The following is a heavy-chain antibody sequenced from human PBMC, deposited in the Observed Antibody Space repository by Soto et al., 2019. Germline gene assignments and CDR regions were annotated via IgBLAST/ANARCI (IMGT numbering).Heavy chain of an antibody. CDR3: ARGRASGSYYLLDY. CDR1: GNTFTSYD. CDR2: INPNSGNI. Sequence: ASVKVSCKASGNTFTSYDINWVRQATGHGLEWMGWINPNSGNIGYAQRFQGRVTMTRDTAIRTAYMEVSRLRSDDTAVYYCARGRASGSYYLLDYWGQGTLVTVSS. J-gene: IGHJ4*02. V-gene: IGHV1-8*01. D-gene: IGHD3-10*01.